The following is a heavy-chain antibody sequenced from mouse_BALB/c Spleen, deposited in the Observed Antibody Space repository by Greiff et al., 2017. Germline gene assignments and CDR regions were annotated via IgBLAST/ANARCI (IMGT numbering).Heavy chain of an antibody. Sequence: EVQGVESGGGLVQPGGSLKLSCAASGFTFSSYGMSWVRQTPDKRLELVATINSNGGSTYYPDSVKGRFTISRDNAKNTLYLQMSSLKSEDTAMYYCARDPYDYWYFDVWGAGTTVTVSS. D-gene: IGHD2-3*01. CDR1: GFTFSSYG. CDR3: ARDPYDYWYFDV. V-gene: IGHV5-6-3*01. CDR2: INSNGGST. J-gene: IGHJ1*01.